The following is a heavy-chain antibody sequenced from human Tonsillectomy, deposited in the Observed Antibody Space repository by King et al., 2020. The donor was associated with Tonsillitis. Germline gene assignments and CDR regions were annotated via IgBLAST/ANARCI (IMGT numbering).Heavy chain of an antibody. D-gene: IGHD3-22*01. CDR1: GFTFRNYG. V-gene: IGHV3-30*18. Sequence: VQLVESGGGVVQPGRSLRLSCAASGFTFRNYGIHWVRQAPGKGLGWVAVISYDGSNKYYADSVKGRFTISRDNSKNTLYLQLNSLRAEDTAVYYCAKDEGSSGYTDAFDIWGQGTMVTVSS. J-gene: IGHJ3*02. CDR3: AKDEGSSGYTDAFDI. CDR2: ISYDGSNK.